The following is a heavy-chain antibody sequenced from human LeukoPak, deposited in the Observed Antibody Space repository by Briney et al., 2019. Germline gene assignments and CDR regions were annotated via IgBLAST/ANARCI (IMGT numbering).Heavy chain of an antibody. CDR2: INHSGST. J-gene: IGHJ3*02. D-gene: IGHD3-3*01. V-gene: IGHV4-34*01. Sequence: RAGGSLRLSCAASRFTFSNYGMSWIRQPPGKGLEWIGEINHSGSTNYNPSLKSRVTISVDTSKNQFSLKLSSVTAADTAVYYCARKRRITIFGVAPVSAFDIWGQGTMVTVSS. CDR3: ARKRRITIFGVAPVSAFDI. CDR1: RFTFSNYG.